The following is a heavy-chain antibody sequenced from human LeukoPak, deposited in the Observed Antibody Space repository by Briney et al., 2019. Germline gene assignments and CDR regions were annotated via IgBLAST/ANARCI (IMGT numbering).Heavy chain of an antibody. CDR3: ARFGSGRQFFYFDF. Sequence: GGSLRLSCAASGFTFSNAWMSWVRQAPGKGLEWVANINQDGSETYYVDSVKGRFTISRANPKNSLYLQMNSLRAEDTALYYCARFGSGRQFFYFDFWGQGALVTVSS. V-gene: IGHV3-7*01. D-gene: IGHD3-10*01. CDR2: INQDGSET. CDR1: GFTFSNAW. J-gene: IGHJ4*02.